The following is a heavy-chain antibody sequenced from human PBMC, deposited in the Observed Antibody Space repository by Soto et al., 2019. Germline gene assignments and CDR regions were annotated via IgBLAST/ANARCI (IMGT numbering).Heavy chain of an antibody. CDR3: ARAQRGYSYGSDGGGFDD. D-gene: IGHD5-18*01. CDR1: GGSISSSSYY. Sequence: SETLSLTCTVSGGSISSSSYYWGWIRQPPGKGLEWIGSIYYSGSTYYNPSLKSRVTISVDTSKNQFSLKLSSVTAADTAVYYCARAQRGYSYGSDGGGFDDWGQGTLVTVS. V-gene: IGHV4-39*01. J-gene: IGHJ4*02. CDR2: IYYSGST.